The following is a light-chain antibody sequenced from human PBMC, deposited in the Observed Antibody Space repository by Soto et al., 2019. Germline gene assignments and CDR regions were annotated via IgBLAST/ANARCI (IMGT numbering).Light chain of an antibody. J-gene: IGLJ3*02. CDR3: YSDTASDILV. V-gene: IGLV2-11*01. Sequence: QSALTQPRSVSGSPGQSVTISCTGTNSDVGRYNFVSWYQQLPGKAPKLLISAVSQRPSGVPDRFSGSKSGNTASLTISGLHADDEADYFCYSDTASDILVFGGGTKLTVL. CDR1: NSDVGRYNF. CDR2: AVS.